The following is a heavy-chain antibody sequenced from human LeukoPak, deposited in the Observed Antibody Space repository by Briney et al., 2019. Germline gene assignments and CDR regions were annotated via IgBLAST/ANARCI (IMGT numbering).Heavy chain of an antibody. CDR3: ARAFDY. CDR2: ISSSGSSI. J-gene: IGHJ4*02. V-gene: IGHV3-48*03. CDR1: GFTFSSHE. Sequence: QPGGSLRLSCVASGFTFSSHEMNWVRQAPGKGLGWVSSISSSGSSIRYADSVKGRFTVSRDNAKNTLYLQMHSLRAEDTSVYYCARAFDYWGQGALVTVSS.